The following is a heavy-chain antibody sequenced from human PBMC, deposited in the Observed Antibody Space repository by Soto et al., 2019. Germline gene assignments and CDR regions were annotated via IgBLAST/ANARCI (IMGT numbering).Heavy chain of an antibody. V-gene: IGHV3-74*01. D-gene: IGHD6-19*01. CDR2: INSDGSTT. CDR3: ARAAVAGAGPFDY. CDR1: GFTFSSYW. J-gene: IGHJ4*02. Sequence: EVQLVESGGGLVQPGGSLRLSCAASGFTFSSYWMHWVRQVPGKGLVWVSCINSDGSTTRYADSVKGRFTISRDNAKNTLYLEMNSLRAEDTAVYYCARAAVAGAGPFDYWGQGTLVTVSS.